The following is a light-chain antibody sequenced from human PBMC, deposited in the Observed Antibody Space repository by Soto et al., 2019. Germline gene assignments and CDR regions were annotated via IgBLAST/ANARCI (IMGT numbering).Light chain of an antibody. CDR3: QHSYSTPIT. CDR1: QSISSY. V-gene: IGKV1-39*01. CDR2: AAS. J-gene: IGKJ5*01. Sequence: IPMPQSQSSLLASVDDRVPITCRASQSISSYLNWYQQKPGKAPKLLSYAASSLQSGVPSRFSGSGSGTDFTLTISSLQPEDFATYYCQHSYSTPITFGHVTRLEV.